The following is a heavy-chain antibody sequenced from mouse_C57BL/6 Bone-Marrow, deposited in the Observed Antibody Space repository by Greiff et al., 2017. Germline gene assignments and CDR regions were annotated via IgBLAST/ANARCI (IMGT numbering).Heavy chain of an antibody. Sequence: EVKLVESGGGLVKPGGSLKLSCAASGFTFSSYAMSWVRQTPEKRLEWVATISDGGSYTYYPDNVKGRFTISRDNAKNNLYLQMSHLKSEDTAMYYCATTVEGFDYWGQGTTLTVSS. CDR2: ISDGGSYT. D-gene: IGHD1-1*01. V-gene: IGHV5-4*03. J-gene: IGHJ2*01. CDR3: ATTVEGFDY. CDR1: GFTFSSYA.